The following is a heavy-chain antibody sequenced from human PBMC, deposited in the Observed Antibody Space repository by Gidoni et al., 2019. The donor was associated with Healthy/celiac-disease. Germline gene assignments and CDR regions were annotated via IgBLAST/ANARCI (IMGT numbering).Heavy chain of an antibody. V-gene: IGHV4-39*01. J-gene: IGHJ3*02. D-gene: IGHD3-3*01. CDR2: IYYSGST. CDR3: AIGNPYYDFWSGYWHAFDI. Sequence: DGLEWIGSIYYSGSTYYNPSLKSRVTISVDTSKNQFSLKLSSVTAADTAVYYCAIGNPYYDFWSGYWHAFDIWGQGTMVTVSS.